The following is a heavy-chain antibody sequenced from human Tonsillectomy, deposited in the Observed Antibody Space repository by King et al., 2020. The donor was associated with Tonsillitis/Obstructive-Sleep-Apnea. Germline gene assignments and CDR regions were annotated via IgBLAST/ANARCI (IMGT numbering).Heavy chain of an antibody. J-gene: IGHJ6*03. CDR2: INHSGST. Sequence: VQLQQWGAGLLKPSETLSLTCAVYGGSFSGYYWSWIRQAPGKGLEWIGEINHSGSTNYNPSLKSRVTLSVDTSKNQFSLKLNSVTAADTAVYYCARVAGGKDFWSGSNYYYYYMDVWGKGTTVTVSS. CDR3: ARVAGGKDFWSGSNYYYYYMDV. CDR1: GGSFSGYY. V-gene: IGHV4-34*01. D-gene: IGHD3-3*01.